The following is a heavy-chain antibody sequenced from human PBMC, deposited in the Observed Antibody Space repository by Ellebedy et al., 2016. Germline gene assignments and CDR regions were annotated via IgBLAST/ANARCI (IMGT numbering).Heavy chain of an antibody. CDR1: GFTFSSYS. J-gene: IGHJ4*02. V-gene: IGHV3-21*01. Sequence: GESLKISCAASGFTFSSYSMNWVRQAPGKGLEWVSSISSSSSYIYYADSVKGRFTISRDNAKNSLYLQMNSLRAEDTAVYYCARDLDYGSGSHPFDYWGQGTLVTVSS. CDR2: ISSSSSYI. D-gene: IGHD3-10*01. CDR3: ARDLDYGSGSHPFDY.